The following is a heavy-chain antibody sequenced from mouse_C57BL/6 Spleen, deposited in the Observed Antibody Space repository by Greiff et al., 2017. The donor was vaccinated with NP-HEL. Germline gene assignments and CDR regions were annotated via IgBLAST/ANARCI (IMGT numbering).Heavy chain of an antibody. CDR2: ISYDGSN. Sequence: ESGPGLVKPSQSLSLTCSVTGYSITSGYYWNWIRQFPGNKLEWMGYISYDGSNNYNPSLKNRISITRDTSKNQFFLKLNSVTTEDTATYYCARGNYYGRDYAMDYWGQGTSVTVSS. J-gene: IGHJ4*01. V-gene: IGHV3-6*01. CDR1: GYSITSGYY. D-gene: IGHD1-1*01. CDR3: ARGNYYGRDYAMDY.